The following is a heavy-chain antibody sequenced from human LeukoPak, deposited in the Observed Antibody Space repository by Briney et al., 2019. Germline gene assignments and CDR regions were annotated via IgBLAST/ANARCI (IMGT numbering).Heavy chain of an antibody. CDR3: ATHAIVAVPAAMGED. V-gene: IGHV1-18*01. D-gene: IGHD2-2*01. J-gene: IGHJ4*02. Sequence: ASVKVSCKASGYTFTSYGISWVRQAPGQGLEWMGWISAYNGNTNYAQKLQGRVTMTTDTSTSTAYMELSSLRSEDTAVYYCATHAIVAVPAAMGEDWGQGTLVTVSS. CDR1: GYTFTSYG. CDR2: ISAYNGNT.